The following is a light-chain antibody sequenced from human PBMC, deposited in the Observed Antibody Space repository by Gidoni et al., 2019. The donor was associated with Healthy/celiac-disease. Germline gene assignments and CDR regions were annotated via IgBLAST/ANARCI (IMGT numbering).Light chain of an antibody. J-gene: IGKJ4*01. Sequence: DIQMTQSPSSLSASVGDRVTITCRASQSISSYLNWYQKKPGKAPKLLLYAASSLQSGVPSMFSGSGSRADFTLTSSSLQPEDVATYYCQQSYSTFRTFGGGTKVEIK. CDR1: QSISSY. V-gene: IGKV1-39*01. CDR3: QQSYSTFRT. CDR2: AAS.